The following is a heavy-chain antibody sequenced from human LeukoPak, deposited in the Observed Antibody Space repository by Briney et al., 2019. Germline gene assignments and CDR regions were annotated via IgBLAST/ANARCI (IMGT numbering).Heavy chain of an antibody. CDR3: ARSRDGYNTVRRFGLDY. J-gene: IGHJ4*02. CDR1: GYSFTGHY. Sequence: ASVKVSCKASGYSFTGHYMHWVRQAPGQGLEWMGWINPKSGGTNYAQKFQGRVTMTRDTSISTAYMELSRLRSDDTAVYYCARSRDGYNTVRRFGLDYWGQGTLVTVSS. CDR2: INPKSGGT. V-gene: IGHV1-2*02. D-gene: IGHD5-24*01.